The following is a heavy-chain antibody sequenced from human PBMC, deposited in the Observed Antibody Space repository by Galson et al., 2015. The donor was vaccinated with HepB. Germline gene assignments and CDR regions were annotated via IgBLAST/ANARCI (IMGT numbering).Heavy chain of an antibody. D-gene: IGHD3-3*01. CDR1: GFTFSSYS. V-gene: IGHV3-21*01. CDR2: ISSSSSYI. CDR3: ARDIALPSYYDFWSGPFPGY. J-gene: IGHJ4*02. Sequence: SLRLSCAASGFTFSSYSMNWVRQAPGKGLEWVSSISSSSSYIYYADSVKGRFTISRDNAKNSLYLQMNSLRAEDTAVYYCARDIALPSYYDFWSGPFPGYWGQGTLVTVSS.